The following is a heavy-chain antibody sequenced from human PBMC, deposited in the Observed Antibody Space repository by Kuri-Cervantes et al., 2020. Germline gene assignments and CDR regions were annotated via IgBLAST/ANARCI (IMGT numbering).Heavy chain of an antibody. CDR3: ARTRTYYFDY. CDR2: IYYSGST. CDR1: GFTFSRYW. V-gene: IGHV4-59*01. Sequence: ESLKISCAASGFTFSRYWMSWVRQAPGKGLEWIGYIYYSGSTNYNPSLKSRVTISVDTSKNQFSLKLSSVTAADTAVYYCARTRTYYFDYWGQGTLVTVSS. D-gene: IGHD1-7*01. J-gene: IGHJ4*02.